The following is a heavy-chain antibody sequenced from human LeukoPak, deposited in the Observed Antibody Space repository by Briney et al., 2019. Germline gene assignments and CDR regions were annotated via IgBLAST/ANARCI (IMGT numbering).Heavy chain of an antibody. V-gene: IGHV4-38-2*02. Sequence: SETLSLTCTVSGYSISSGYYWGWIRQPPGKGLEWIGSIYHSGSTYYNPSLKSRVTISVDTSKNQFSLKLSSVTAADTAVYYCARHPAYYYDSSGYLNWFDPWGQGTLVTVSS. J-gene: IGHJ5*02. CDR1: GYSISSGYY. CDR2: IYHSGST. CDR3: ARHPAYYYDSSGYLNWFDP. D-gene: IGHD3-22*01.